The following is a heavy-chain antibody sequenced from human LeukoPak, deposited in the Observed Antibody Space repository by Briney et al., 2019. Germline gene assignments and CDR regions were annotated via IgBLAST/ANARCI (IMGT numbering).Heavy chain of an antibody. CDR2: ISYDGSNK. D-gene: IGHD3-10*01. Sequence: GRSLRLSCAASGFTFSSYAMHWVRQAPGKGLEWVAIISYDGSNKYYADSVKGRFTISRDNSKNTLYLQMNSLRAEDTAVYYCAHYYGSGSYFLGNYFDYWGQGTLVTVSS. CDR1: GFTFSSYA. V-gene: IGHV3-30*04. J-gene: IGHJ4*02. CDR3: AHYYGSGSYFLGNYFDY.